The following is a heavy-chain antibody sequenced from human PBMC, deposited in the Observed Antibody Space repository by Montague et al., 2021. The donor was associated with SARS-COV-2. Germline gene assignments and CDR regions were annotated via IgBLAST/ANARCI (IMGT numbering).Heavy chain of an antibody. Sequence: SETLSLTCSVSGGPVTNTCHYWAWIRQPPGKGLEWIGNVPYDGSTYYNPSLKSRVTLSRDTSRNQFSLKLNSATAADTAMYYCANHERLCSHSNCQISFEFGYWGQGILVTVSP. J-gene: IGHJ4*02. V-gene: IGHV4-39*01. CDR1: GGPVTNTCHY. CDR3: ANHERLCSHSNCQISFEFGY. CDR2: VPYDGST. D-gene: IGHD1-1*01.